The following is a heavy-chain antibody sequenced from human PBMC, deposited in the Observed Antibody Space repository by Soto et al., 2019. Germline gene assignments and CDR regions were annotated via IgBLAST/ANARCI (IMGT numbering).Heavy chain of an antibody. V-gene: IGHV4-61*01. CDR2: IYSSGST. J-gene: IGHJ6*02. D-gene: IGHD2-2*02. Sequence: SETLSLTGTVSGGSVSSDTHYWSWIRQPPGKRLEWIGFIYSSGSTNYNPSLKSRVTMSVDTSKNQFSLKLRSVIVADTAVYHCARFVRSCSGTTCYTRADVWGQGTTVTVSS. CDR1: GGSVSSDTHY. CDR3: ARFVRSCSGTTCYTRADV.